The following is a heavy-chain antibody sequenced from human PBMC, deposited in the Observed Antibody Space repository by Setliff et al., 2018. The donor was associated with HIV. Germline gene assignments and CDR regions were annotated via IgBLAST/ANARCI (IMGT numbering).Heavy chain of an antibody. Sequence: SETLSLTCTVSGGSISSSSYYWGWIRQPPGKGLEWIGSIYYSEITNYNPSLKSRVTISLDMSKNQFSLKLTSVTAADTAVYYCARGGTSSNWFDPWGQGTLVTVSS. CDR2: IYYSEIT. CDR3: ARGGTSSNWFDP. V-gene: IGHV4-39*07. CDR1: GGSISSSSYY. J-gene: IGHJ5*02. D-gene: IGHD2-2*01.